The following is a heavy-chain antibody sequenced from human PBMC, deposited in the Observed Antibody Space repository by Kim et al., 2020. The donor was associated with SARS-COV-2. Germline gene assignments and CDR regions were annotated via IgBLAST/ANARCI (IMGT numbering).Heavy chain of an antibody. D-gene: IGHD2-2*02. Sequence: YVDSVKDRFTISKDNAKNSLYLQMNTLRAEDTAVYYCGRDGPGNIPYDYWGQGTLVTVSS. CDR3: GRDGPGNIPYDY. V-gene: IGHV3-7*01. J-gene: IGHJ4*02.